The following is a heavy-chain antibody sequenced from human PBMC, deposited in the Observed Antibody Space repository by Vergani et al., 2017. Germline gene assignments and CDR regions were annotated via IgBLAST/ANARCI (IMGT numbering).Heavy chain of an antibody. CDR1: GFTFNQYG. CDR2: IRFDGSNT. CDR3: AKTLLTFSRASGDHYYYYGMDV. Sequence: QVQLVESGGGVVQPGRSLRLSCAASGFTFNQYGMHWVRQAPGKGLEWVAFIRFDGSNTYYADSLKGRFTISRENSQNSLYLQMNSLRAEDTAVYYCAKTLLTFSRASGDHYYYYGMDVWGQGTTVTVSS. J-gene: IGHJ6*02. D-gene: IGHD2-2*01. V-gene: IGHV3-30*02.